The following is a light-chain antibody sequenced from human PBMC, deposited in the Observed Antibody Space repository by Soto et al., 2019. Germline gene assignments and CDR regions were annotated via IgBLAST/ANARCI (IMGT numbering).Light chain of an antibody. J-gene: IGKJ1*01. CDR3: LQYSELRT. V-gene: IGKV3-15*01. Sequence: EIVMTQSPATLSVSPGETATLSCRASQSVRTYLAWYQQKPGQAPRLLIYAASTRATGIPARFSGGGSGTEYTLTISRLQSEDFAIYYCLQYSELRTFGQGSKLEIK. CDR2: AAS. CDR1: QSVRTY.